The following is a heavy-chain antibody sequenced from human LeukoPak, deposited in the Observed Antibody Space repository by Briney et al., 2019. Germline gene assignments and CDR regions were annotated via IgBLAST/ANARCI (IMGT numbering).Heavy chain of an antibody. Sequence: SETLSLTCAVYGGSFSGYYWSWIRQPPGKGLEWTGEINHSGGTNYTPSLKSRVTMSLDTSKNQFSLKLTSVTAADTAVYYCARGSIAARLGNFWGQGTLVTVS. CDR1: GGSFSGYY. D-gene: IGHD6-6*01. V-gene: IGHV4-34*01. CDR2: INHSGGT. J-gene: IGHJ4*02. CDR3: ARGSIAARLGNF.